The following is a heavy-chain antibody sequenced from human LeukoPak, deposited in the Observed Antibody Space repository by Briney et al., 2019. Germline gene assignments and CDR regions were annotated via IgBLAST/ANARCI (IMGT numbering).Heavy chain of an antibody. CDR2: IIPIFGTA. Sequence: SVKVSCKVSGYTLTELSMHWVRQAPGQGLEWMGGIIPIFGTANYAQKFQGRVTITADESTSTAYMELSSLRSEDTAVYYCARGRWLQLRSFDYWGQGTLVTVSS. J-gene: IGHJ4*02. CDR3: ARGRWLQLRSFDY. CDR1: GYTLTELS. D-gene: IGHD5-24*01. V-gene: IGHV1-69*13.